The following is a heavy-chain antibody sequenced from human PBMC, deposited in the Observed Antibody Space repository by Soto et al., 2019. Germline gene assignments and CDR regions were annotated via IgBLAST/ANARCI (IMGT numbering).Heavy chain of an antibody. J-gene: IGHJ3*02. V-gene: IGHV3-7*01. CDR2: IKQDGSEK. CDR1: GFTFSSYW. D-gene: IGHD5-12*01. Sequence: EVQLVESGGGLVQPGGSLRLSCAASGFTFSSYWMSWVRQAPGKGLEWVANIKQDGSEKYYVDSVKGRFTISRDNAKNSLYLQMNSLRADDSAVYYCAREAGPGLRNAFDIWGQGTMVTVSS. CDR3: AREAGPGLRNAFDI.